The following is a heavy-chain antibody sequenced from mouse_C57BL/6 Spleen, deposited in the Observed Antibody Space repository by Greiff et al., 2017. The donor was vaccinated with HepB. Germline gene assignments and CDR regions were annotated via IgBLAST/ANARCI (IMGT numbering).Heavy chain of an antibody. CDR2: INPGSGGT. V-gene: IGHV1-54*01. CDR3: ARGTEYYFDY. J-gene: IGHJ2*01. Sequence: QVQLKQSGAELVRPGTSVKVSCKASGYAFTNYLIEWVKQRPGQGLEWIGVINPGSGGTNYNEKFKGKATLTADKSSSTAYMQLSSLTSEDSAVYFCARGTEYYFDYWGQGTTLTVSS. D-gene: IGHD3-3*01. CDR1: GYAFTNYL.